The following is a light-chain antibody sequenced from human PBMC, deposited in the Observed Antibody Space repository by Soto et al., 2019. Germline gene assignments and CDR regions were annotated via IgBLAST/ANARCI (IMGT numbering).Light chain of an antibody. CDR2: AAS. Sequence: DIQMTQSPSSLSASIGDRLTITGRAGQSISSYLNWYQQKPGKAHKLMVYAASSLQSGVPSRFSGSGSGTDFTLTISSLQPEDFAIYYGQQTYTTPEITFGQGTRLEIK. J-gene: IGKJ5*01. CDR3: QQTYTTPEIT. V-gene: IGKV1-39*01. CDR1: QSISSY.